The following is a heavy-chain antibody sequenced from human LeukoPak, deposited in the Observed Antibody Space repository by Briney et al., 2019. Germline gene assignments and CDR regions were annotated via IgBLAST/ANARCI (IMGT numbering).Heavy chain of an antibody. CDR1: GFTFSSYW. V-gene: IGHV3-21*04. J-gene: IGHJ4*02. CDR2: ISSSSSYK. D-gene: IGHD1-26*01. Sequence: GGSLRLSCAASGFTFSSYWMNWVRQAPGKGLEWVSSISSSSSYKYYADSVKGRLTISRDNAKNSLYLQMNSLRAEDTAVYYCARDRGGSYNYWGQGTLVTVSS. CDR3: ARDRGGSYNY.